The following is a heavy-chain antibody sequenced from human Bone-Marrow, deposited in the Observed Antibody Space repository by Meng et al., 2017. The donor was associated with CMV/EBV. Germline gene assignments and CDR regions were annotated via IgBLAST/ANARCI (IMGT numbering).Heavy chain of an antibody. CDR1: GFTFSSYS. CDR3: ARVDYDNSNYYHP. D-gene: IGHD3-22*01. Sequence: GGSLRLSCAASGFTFSSYSMNWVRQAPGKGLEWVSGISGSGDSTYYADSVKGRFTISRDNSKNTLYLQMSSLRAEDTAVYYCARVDYDNSNYYHPWGQGTLVPVSS. V-gene: IGHV3-23*01. J-gene: IGHJ5*02. CDR2: ISGSGDST.